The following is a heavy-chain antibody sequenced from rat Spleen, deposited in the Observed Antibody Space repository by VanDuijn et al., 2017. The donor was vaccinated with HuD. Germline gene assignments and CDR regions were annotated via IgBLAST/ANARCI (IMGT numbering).Heavy chain of an antibody. CDR1: GFSLTSYYV. D-gene: IGHD1-11*01. CDR3: ARDYGGSSGYY. V-gene: IGHV3-3*01. CDR2: INSSGST. Sequence: VQLKESGPDLVQPSQTLSLTCTVSGFSLTSYYVNWVRQPPGKGLEWMGYINSSGSTVYNPSLKSRISITRDTSKNQFFLQVNSVSTEDTATYYCARDYGGSSGYYWGQGVMVTVSS. J-gene: IGHJ2*01.